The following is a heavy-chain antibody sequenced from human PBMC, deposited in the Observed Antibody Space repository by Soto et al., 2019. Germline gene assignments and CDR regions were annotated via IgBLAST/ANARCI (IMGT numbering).Heavy chain of an antibody. Sequence: EVQLVESGGGLVQPGGSLRLSCAASGFTFSYYWMHWVRQAPGQGLVWVSRIHSDGSSTTYADSVKGRFTISRDNAKNTLHLQMNSLRAEDTAVYYCARGDKGAFDMWGQGTMVSVSS. CDR3: ARGDKGAFDM. V-gene: IGHV3-74*01. CDR1: GFTFSYYW. D-gene: IGHD2-21*02. J-gene: IGHJ3*02. CDR2: IHSDGSST.